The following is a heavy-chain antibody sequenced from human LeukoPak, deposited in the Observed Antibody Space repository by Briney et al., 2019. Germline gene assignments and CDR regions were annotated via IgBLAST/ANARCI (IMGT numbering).Heavy chain of an antibody. D-gene: IGHD1-26*01. Sequence: GGSLRLSCTASGFTYGDYAMSWVRQAPRKGLEWVGFIRSKAYGGTTEYAASVKGRFTISRDDSKSIAYLQMNSLKTEDTAMYYCTRDYSGYVDYWGQGTLVTVSS. V-gene: IGHV3-49*04. J-gene: IGHJ4*02. CDR1: GFTYGDYA. CDR3: TRDYSGYVDY. CDR2: IRSKAYGGTT.